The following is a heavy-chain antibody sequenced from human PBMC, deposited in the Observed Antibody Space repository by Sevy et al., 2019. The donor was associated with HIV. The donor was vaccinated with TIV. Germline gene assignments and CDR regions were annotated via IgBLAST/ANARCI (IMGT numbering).Heavy chain of an antibody. V-gene: IGHV1-2*02. D-gene: IGHD5-18*01. CDR3: SRDLRLRGYSYGCFDY. J-gene: IGHJ4*02. CDR1: GYTFTGQY. Sequence: ASVKVSCKASGYTFTGQYIHWVRQAPGQGLEWMGWINPNRGDTNYAQEFQGRVTMTRDTSITTAYMELSGLKSDDTAVYYCSRDLRLRGYSYGCFDYWGQGSLVTV. CDR2: INPNRGDT.